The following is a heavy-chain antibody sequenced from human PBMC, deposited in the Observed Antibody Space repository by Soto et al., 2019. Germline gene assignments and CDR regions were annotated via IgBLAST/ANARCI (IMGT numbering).Heavy chain of an antibody. V-gene: IGHV1-8*01. CDR2: MNPNSGNT. CDR3: ARGVVPASPGSYYYYYYMDV. Sequence: ASVKVSCKASGYTFTSYDINWVRQATGQGLEWMGWMNPNSGNTGYAQKFQGRVTMTRNTSISTAYMELSSLRSEDTAVYYCARGVVPASPGSYYYYYYMDVWGKGTTVTVSS. CDR1: GYTFTSYD. D-gene: IGHD2-2*01. J-gene: IGHJ6*03.